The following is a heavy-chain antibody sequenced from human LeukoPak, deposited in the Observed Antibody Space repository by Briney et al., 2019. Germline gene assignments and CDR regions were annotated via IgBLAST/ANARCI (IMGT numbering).Heavy chain of an antibody. Sequence: PSETLSLTCAVYGGSFSGYYWSWIRQPPGKGLEWIGEINHSGSTNYNPSLKSRVTMSIDTSKNQFSLKLSSITAADTAVYYCASPLGYCSGGSCAYYMDVWGKGTTVTVSS. CDR1: GGSFSGYY. CDR3: ASPLGYCSGGSCAYYMDV. CDR2: INHSGST. V-gene: IGHV4-34*01. D-gene: IGHD2-15*01. J-gene: IGHJ6*03.